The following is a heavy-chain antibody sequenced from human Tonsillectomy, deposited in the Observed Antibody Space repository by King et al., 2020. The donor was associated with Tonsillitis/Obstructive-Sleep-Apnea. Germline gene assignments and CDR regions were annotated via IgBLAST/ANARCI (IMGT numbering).Heavy chain of an antibody. Sequence: VQLVESGGDLVQPGGSLRLSCAASGFTFSTYTMSWVRQAPGKGLEWVSTIDGSGRSTYYPDLVKGRFTISRDNSKNTLYLQMNSLRVADTAVYYCAKDFGRVSLGRSYWGQGTLVTVSA. V-gene: IGHV3-23*04. CDR2: IDGSGRST. D-gene: IGHD2-15*01. CDR1: GFTFSTYT. J-gene: IGHJ4*02. CDR3: AKDFGRVSLGRSY.